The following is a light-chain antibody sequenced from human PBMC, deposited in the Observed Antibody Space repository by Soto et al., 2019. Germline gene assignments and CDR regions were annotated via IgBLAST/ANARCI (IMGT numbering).Light chain of an antibody. V-gene: IGKV3-15*01. CDR1: QDVVTN. CDR3: QQFNSWPQT. CDR2: DAS. J-gene: IGKJ1*01. Sequence: EIVMTQSPVTLSVSPGERATLSCRATQDVVTNLAWYQQKSGQAPRLLIYDASTRATGIPARFSGSGSGTEFTLTISTLQSEDSAVYFCQQFNSWPQTFGQGTKVDIK.